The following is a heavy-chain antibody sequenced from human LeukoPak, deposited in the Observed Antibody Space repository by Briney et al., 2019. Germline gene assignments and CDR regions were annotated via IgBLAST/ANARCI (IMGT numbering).Heavy chain of an antibody. Sequence: SETLSLTCAVYGGSFSGYYWSWIRQSPGKGLEWIGEINHGGGTNYNPSLKSRVTISVDTSKNQFSLKLTSVTAADTAVYYCARTFRCSGWGIDYWGQGTLVTVSS. CDR3: ARTFRCSGWGIDY. CDR2: INHGGGT. CDR1: GGSFSGYY. V-gene: IGHV4-34*01. J-gene: IGHJ4*02. D-gene: IGHD6-19*01.